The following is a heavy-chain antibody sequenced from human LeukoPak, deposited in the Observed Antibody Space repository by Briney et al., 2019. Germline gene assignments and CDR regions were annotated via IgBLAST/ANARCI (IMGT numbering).Heavy chain of an antibody. CDR3: ARGAAKDAFDI. Sequence: KASETLSLTCAVYGGSFSGYYWSWIRQPPGKGLEWIGEINHSGSTNYNPSLKSRVTISVDTSKNQFSLKLSSVTAADTAVYYCARGAAKDAFDIWGQGTMVTVSS. V-gene: IGHV4-34*01. CDR2: INHSGST. CDR1: GGSFSGYY. D-gene: IGHD6-13*01. J-gene: IGHJ3*02.